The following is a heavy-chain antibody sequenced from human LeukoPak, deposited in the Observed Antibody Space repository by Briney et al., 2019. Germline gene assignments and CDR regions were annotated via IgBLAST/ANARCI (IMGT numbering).Heavy chain of an antibody. D-gene: IGHD3-22*01. J-gene: IGHJ4*02. CDR1: GFTFDDYA. V-gene: IGHV3-9*01. CDR3: ARFVLDYDSSGSEAYYFDY. Sequence: KTGGSLRLSCAASGFTFDDYAMHWVRQAPGKGLEWVSGISWNSGSIGYADSVKGRFTISRDNAKNSLYLQMNSLRAEDTALYYCARFVLDYDSSGSEAYYFDYWGQGTLVTVSS. CDR2: ISWNSGSI.